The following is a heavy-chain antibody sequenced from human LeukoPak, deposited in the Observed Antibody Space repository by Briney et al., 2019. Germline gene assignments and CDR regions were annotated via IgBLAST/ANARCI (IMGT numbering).Heavy chain of an antibody. CDR2: INPNSGST. CDR3: ATIDVRRSYYYYYGMDD. CDR1: GYTFTGYC. Sequence: ASVKLSCTASGYTFTGYCMHWVRQAPGQGLEWMAWINPNSGSTKYAQTFQGRVTITRDTSISTAYMEMSRLRSDDTAVYYCATIDVRRSYYYYYGMDDWGQGTTVTVSS. D-gene: IGHD2/OR15-2a*01. J-gene: IGHJ6*02. V-gene: IGHV1-2*02.